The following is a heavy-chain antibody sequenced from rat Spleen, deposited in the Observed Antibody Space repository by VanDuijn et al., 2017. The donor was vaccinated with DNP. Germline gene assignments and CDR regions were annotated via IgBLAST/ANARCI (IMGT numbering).Heavy chain of an antibody. CDR3: STHKAYYGSYYYYFDY. J-gene: IGHJ2*01. Sequence: EVQLVESGGGLVQPGRSTKLSCAASGFTFSDYAMAWVRQSPKKGLEWVATIIFDGSSTYYRDSVKGRFTISSDNAKSTQYLQMDSLRSEDTATYYWSTHKAYYGSYYYYFDYWGQGVMVTGSS. D-gene: IGHD1-12*02. CDR1: GFTFSDYA. V-gene: IGHV5-7*01. CDR2: IIFDGSST.